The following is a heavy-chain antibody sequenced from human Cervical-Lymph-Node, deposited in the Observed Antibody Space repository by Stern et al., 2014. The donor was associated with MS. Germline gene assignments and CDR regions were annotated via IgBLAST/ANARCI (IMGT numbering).Heavy chain of an antibody. Sequence: EVQLVESGADVKKPGESLKISCKASGYSFTNSWIGWVRQIPGKGLEWMGIIYPGNFDTRYSPSFQGQVTISADRSISTAYLQWSSLKASDTAMYYCARLASYTGYDYDAFDMWGQGTRVTVSS. D-gene: IGHD5-12*01. J-gene: IGHJ3*02. V-gene: IGHV5-51*03. CDR1: GYSFTNSW. CDR3: ARLASYTGYDYDAFDM. CDR2: IYPGNFDT.